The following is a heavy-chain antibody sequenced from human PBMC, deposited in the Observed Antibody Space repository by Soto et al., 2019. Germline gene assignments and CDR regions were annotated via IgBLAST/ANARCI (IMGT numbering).Heavy chain of an antibody. J-gene: IGHJ4*02. CDR1: GFTFSSYA. D-gene: IGHD3-22*01. CDR3: AKDKRYYYDSSDRSGYFDY. CDR2: ISGSGGST. Sequence: GVLRLSCAASGFTFSSYAMSWVRQAPGKGLEWVSAISGSGGSTYYADSVKGRFTISRDNSKNTLYLQMNSLRAEDTAVYYCAKDKRYYYDSSDRSGYFDYWGQGTLVTVSS. V-gene: IGHV3-23*01.